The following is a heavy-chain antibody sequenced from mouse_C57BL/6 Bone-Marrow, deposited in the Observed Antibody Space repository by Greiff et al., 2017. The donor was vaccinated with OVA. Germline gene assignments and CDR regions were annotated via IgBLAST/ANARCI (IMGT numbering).Heavy chain of an antibody. D-gene: IGHD1-1*01. Sequence: VQLQQSGPELVKPGASVKISCKASGYAFSSSWMNWVKQRPGKGLEWIGRIYPGDGDTNYNGKFKGKATLTADKSSSTAYMQLSSLTSEDSAVYFCALIYYYGSSYGRVDFWGQGTTLTVSS. J-gene: IGHJ2*01. V-gene: IGHV1-82*01. CDR2: IYPGDGDT. CDR1: GYAFSSSW. CDR3: ALIYYYGSSYGRVDF.